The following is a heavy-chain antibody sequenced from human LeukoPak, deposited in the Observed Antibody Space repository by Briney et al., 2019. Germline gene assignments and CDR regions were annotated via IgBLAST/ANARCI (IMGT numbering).Heavy chain of an antibody. V-gene: IGHV3-23*01. CDR2: ISAGGGNT. CDR1: GFTFRTFA. D-gene: IGHD4-17*01. CDR3: AKGHSDYGTGFDG. Sequence: GGSLRLSCAASGFTFRTFAMSRVRQAPGKGLECVSVISAGGGNTYYADSVKGRFTISRDNSKTTLYLQMTSRRAEDTAVYYCAKGHSDYGTGFDGWGQGTLVTVSS. J-gene: IGHJ4*02.